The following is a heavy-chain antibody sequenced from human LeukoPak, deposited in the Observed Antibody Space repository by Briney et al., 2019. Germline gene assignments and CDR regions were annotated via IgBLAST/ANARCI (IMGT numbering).Heavy chain of an antibody. CDR2: IYRTGTT. V-gene: IGHV4-38-2*01. CDR1: GFSISSCYY. CDR3: ARAYSNTPGNYWFDY. D-gene: IGHD6-13*01. Sequence: SETLSLTCAVSGFSISSCYYWGWLRQPPGKGLGWIGSIYRTGTTYNNPSLKSRVTTSVDTSKNQLSLKVTSVTAADTAVYYCARAYSNTPGNYWFDYWGQGTLVTVPP. J-gene: IGHJ4*02.